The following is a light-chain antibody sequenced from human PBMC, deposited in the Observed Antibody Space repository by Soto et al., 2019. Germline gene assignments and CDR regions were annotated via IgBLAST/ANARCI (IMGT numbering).Light chain of an antibody. V-gene: IGKV1-39*01. CDR3: QQSSSTPPFT. CDR2: AAS. Sequence: DIQMTQSPSSLSASVGDRVTITCRASQSISIYLNWYQQKPGKAPKLLIYAASSLQSGVPSRFSGDGSGTDFTLTISSLQPEDFATYYCQQSSSTPPFTFGPGTKVDIK. CDR1: QSISIY. J-gene: IGKJ3*01.